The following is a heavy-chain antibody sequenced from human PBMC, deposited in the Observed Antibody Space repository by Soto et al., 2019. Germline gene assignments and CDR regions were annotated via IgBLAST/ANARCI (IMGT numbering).Heavy chain of an antibody. CDR2: IYYDGYT. Sequence: SETLSLTCTVSVDSVSSGSHYGSWIRQPPGRGLEYIEHIYYDGYTKYNPSLKSRVTISIDTSKNQFSLKLSSVTAADTAVYYCATLGYGLDVWGQGTMVTVSS. CDR3: ATLGYGLDV. V-gene: IGHV4-61*01. J-gene: IGHJ6*02. CDR1: VDSVSSGSHY.